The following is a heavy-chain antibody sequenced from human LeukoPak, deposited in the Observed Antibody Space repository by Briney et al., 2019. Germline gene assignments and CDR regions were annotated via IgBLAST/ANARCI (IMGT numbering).Heavy chain of an antibody. CDR3: ARESAAGDPPYDY. J-gene: IGHJ4*02. D-gene: IGHD6-13*01. V-gene: IGHV3-21*01. Sequence: GGSLRLSSAPSGFTSTSYRTNWVRPAPGRGLEWVSSISSSISYIYYADSVKGRFTISRDNAKNSLYLQMNSLRAEDTAVYYCARESAAGDPPYDYWGQGTLVTVSS. CDR2: ISSSISYI. CDR1: GFTSTSYR.